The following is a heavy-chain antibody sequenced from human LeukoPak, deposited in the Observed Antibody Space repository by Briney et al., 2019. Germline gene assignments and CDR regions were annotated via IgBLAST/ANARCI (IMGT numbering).Heavy chain of an antibody. D-gene: IGHD5-12*01. CDR2: ISSLSTYI. CDR1: GFIVSANY. J-gene: IGHJ4*02. CDR3: ARGPPQTVATRGGGYDY. V-gene: IGHV3-21*01. Sequence: PGGSLRLPCAAPGFIVSANYMNWVRQAPGEGLEWVSSISSLSTYIYYADSVKGRFTISRDNAKNSLYLQMNSLRAEDTAVYYCARGPPQTVATRGGGYDYWGQGTLVTVSS.